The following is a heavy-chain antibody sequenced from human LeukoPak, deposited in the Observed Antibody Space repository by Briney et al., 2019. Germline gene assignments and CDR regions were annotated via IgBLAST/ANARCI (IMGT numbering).Heavy chain of an antibody. CDR2: ISGSGGST. J-gene: IGHJ4*02. V-gene: IGHV3-23*01. CDR1: GFTFSSYA. CDR3: AKDRVGWELLLDALDY. Sequence: GGSLRLSCAASGFTFSSYAMSWVRQAPGKGLEWVSAISGSGGSTYYADSVKGRFTTSRDNSKNTLYLQMNSLRAEDTAVYYCAKDRVGWELLLDALDYWGQGTLVTVSS. D-gene: IGHD1-26*01.